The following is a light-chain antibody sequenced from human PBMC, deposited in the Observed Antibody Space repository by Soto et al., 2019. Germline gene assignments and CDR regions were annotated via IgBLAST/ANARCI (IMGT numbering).Light chain of an antibody. CDR1: SSVVGNYND. Sequence: QSVLTQPASVSGSPGQSITISCTGTSSVVGNYNDVFWYQQHPCKAPKLIIFEGSKRPSGISYRFSGSKSGNTASLTISGLQAEDEADYYCCSYAGSFRYVFGSGTKVTVL. CDR3: CSYAGSFRYV. CDR2: EGS. J-gene: IGLJ1*01. V-gene: IGLV2-23*01.